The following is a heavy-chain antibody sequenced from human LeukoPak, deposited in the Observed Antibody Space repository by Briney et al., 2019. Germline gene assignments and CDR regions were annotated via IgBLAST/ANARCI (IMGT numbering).Heavy chain of an antibody. CDR1: GYTLTELS. D-gene: IGHD2-15*01. CDR3: ATAATLGYCSGGSCATYYFDY. V-gene: IGHV1-24*01. CDR2: FDPEDGET. J-gene: IGHJ4*02. Sequence: ASVKVSCKVSGYTLTELSMHWVRQAPGKGLEWMGGFDPEDGETIYAQKFQGRVTMTEDTSTDTAYMELSSLGSEDTAVYYCATAATLGYCSGGSCATYYFDYWGQGTLVTVSS.